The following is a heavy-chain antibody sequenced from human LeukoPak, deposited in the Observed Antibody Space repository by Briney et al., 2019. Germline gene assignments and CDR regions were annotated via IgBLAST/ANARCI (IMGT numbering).Heavy chain of an antibody. J-gene: IGHJ5*02. CDR1: GYTFTTYG. CDR3: ARDHSGYSFFWFDP. V-gene: IGHV1-18*01. CDR2: ISAYNGNT. Sequence: GASVKVSCKASGYTFTTYGISWVRQAPGQGLEWMGWISAYNGNTNYAQKFQGRVTMTTDTSTSTAYMELRSLRSDDTAMYYCARDHSGYSFFWFDPWGQGTLVTVSS. D-gene: IGHD3-22*01.